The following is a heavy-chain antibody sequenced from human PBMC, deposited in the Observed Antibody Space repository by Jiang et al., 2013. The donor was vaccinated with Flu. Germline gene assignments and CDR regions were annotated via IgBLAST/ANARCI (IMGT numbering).Heavy chain of an antibody. D-gene: IGHD6-13*01. V-gene: IGHV5-51*01. CDR3: ARQSGSSWDYYYYYMDV. CDR2: IYPGDSDT. J-gene: IGHJ6*03. Sequence: LEWMGIIYPGDSDTRYSPSFQGQVTISADKSISTAYLQWSSLKASDTAMYYCARQSGSSWDYYYYYMDVWGKGTTVTVSS.